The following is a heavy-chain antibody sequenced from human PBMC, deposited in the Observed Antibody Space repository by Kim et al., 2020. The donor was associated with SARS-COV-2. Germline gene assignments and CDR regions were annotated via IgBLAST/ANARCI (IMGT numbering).Heavy chain of an antibody. D-gene: IGHD3-3*01. Sequence: HGRVTITRDTSASTAFMELSSLRSEDTAVYYCARVPVLRFLEWFGNFDYWGQGTLVTVSS. CDR3: ARVPVLRFLEWFGNFDY. J-gene: IGHJ4*02. V-gene: IGHV1-3*01.